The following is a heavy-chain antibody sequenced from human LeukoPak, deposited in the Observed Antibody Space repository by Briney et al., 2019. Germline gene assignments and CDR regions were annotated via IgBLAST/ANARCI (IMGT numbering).Heavy chain of an antibody. D-gene: IGHD6-13*01. CDR2: INHSGST. CDR3: ARRVAAAGPYGY. CDR1: GGSFSGYY. Sequence: SETLSLTCAVYGGSFSGYYWSWIRQPPGKGLEWIGEINHSGSTNYNPPLKSRVTISVDTSKNQFSLKLSSVTTADTAVYYCARRVAAAGPYGYWGQGTLVTVPS. J-gene: IGHJ4*02. V-gene: IGHV4-34*01.